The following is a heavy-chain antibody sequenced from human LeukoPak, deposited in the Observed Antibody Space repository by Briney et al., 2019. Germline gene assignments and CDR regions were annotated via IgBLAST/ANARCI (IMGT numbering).Heavy chain of an antibody. V-gene: IGHV4-39*01. CDR2: IYYSGST. J-gene: IGHJ5*02. CDR1: GGSISSSSYY. Sequence: SETLSLTCTVSGGSISSSSYYWGWIRQPPGKGLEWNGSIYYSGSTYYNPSVKSRVTISVDTSKNQFSLELSSVTAADTAVYYCARQPSITIFGVVIIHWFDPWGQGTLVTVSS. D-gene: IGHD3-3*01. CDR3: ARQPSITIFGVVIIHWFDP.